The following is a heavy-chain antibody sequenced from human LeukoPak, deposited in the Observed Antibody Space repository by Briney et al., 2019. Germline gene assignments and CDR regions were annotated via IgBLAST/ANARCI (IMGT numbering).Heavy chain of an antibody. J-gene: IGHJ6*04. CDR1: GFTFSSYA. Sequence: GGSLRLSCAASGFTFSSYAMSWVRQAPGKGLEWVSAISGSGGITYYADSVKGRFTISRDNSKNTLYLQMNSLRAEETAVYYCAKGMGVRVGLDVWGKGHTVPVSS. CDR2: ISGSGGIT. D-gene: IGHD3-10*01. V-gene: IGHV3-23*01. CDR3: AKGMGVRVGLDV.